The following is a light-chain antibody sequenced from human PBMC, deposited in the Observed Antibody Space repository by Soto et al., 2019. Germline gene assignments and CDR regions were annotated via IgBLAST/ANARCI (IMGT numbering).Light chain of an antibody. CDR1: QSIDIW. J-gene: IGKJ1*01. Sequence: DIQMTQSPFTLSASVGDRVTITCRASQSIDIWLAWYQQKPGKAPKLLIYKASTLETGVPSRFSGSGSGTEFTLTITSLQPDDFATYYCQQYNGFSRTFGQGTKVDIK. V-gene: IGKV1-5*03. CDR2: KAS. CDR3: QQYNGFSRT.